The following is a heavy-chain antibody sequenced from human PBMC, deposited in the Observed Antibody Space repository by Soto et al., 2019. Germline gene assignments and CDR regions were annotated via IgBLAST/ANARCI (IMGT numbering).Heavy chain of an antibody. CDR1: GLTFSDYP. V-gene: IGHV3-48*02. D-gene: IGHD2-15*01. J-gene: IGHJ4*02. CDR2: IRTISSAI. CDR3: ARETPSFDS. Sequence: XECLTLSCAASGLTFSDYPVNWVRQAPGKGLEWVSSIRTISSAIYFADSVRGRFTISRDNARNSLYLQMTSLRDEDTAVYYCARETPSFDSWGQGTLVTVSS.